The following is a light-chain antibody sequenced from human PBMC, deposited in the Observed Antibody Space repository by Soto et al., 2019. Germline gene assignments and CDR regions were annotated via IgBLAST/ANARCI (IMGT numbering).Light chain of an antibody. CDR2: GAS. CDR1: QSINSNY. J-gene: IGKJ1*01. CDR3: QQYGTSPRT. V-gene: IGKV3-20*01. Sequence: MVVTQSPGTVSLSPGERATLSCRASQSINSNYLAWYQLKPGQAPRLLIYGASIRATAIPDRFSGSVSGTDFTFTISRLDPEDFAVYFCQQYGTSPRTFGQGTKVDIK.